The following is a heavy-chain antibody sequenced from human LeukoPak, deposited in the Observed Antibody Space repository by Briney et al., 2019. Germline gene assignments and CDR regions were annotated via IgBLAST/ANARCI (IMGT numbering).Heavy chain of an antibody. Sequence: PGGSLRLSCTASGFTFSGYSMNWIRQAPGKGLEWVSSFGTRSTSIYRAGSVKGRFAISRDNAKNSLYLQMNSLRAEDTALYYCAREVSEGFDFWGQGTLVTVSS. J-gene: IGHJ4*02. CDR3: AREVSEGFDF. CDR2: FGTRSTSI. V-gene: IGHV3-21*01. CDR1: GFTFSGYS. D-gene: IGHD3-22*01.